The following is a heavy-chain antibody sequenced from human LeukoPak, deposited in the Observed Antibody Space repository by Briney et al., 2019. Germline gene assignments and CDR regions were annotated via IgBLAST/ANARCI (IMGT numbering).Heavy chain of an antibody. J-gene: IGHJ4*02. CDR1: GFTFSSYG. D-gene: IGHD2-15*01. CDR3: AKDPSYCSGGRCFGHAPGY. CDR2: ISYDGSKT. Sequence: GGSLSLPCAASGFTFSSYGMHWVRQAPGKGLEWVAVISYDGSKTYYADSVKGRFTISRDNSKNTLYLEMNSLRAEDTAVYYCAKDPSYCSGGRCFGHAPGYWGQGTLVTVSS. V-gene: IGHV3-30*18.